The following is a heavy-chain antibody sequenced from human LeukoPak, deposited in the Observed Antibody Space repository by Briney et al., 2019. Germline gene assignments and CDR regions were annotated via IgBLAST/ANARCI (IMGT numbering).Heavy chain of an antibody. Sequence: SETLSLTCTVSGYSISSGYYWGWIRQPPGKGLEWIRSIYYSGSTYYNPSLKSRVTISVDTSKNQFSLKLSSVTAADTAVYYCARARKGAVACDYWGQGTLVTVSS. J-gene: IGHJ4*02. CDR1: GYSISSGYY. D-gene: IGHD6-19*01. CDR3: ARARKGAVACDY. V-gene: IGHV4-38-2*02. CDR2: IYYSGST.